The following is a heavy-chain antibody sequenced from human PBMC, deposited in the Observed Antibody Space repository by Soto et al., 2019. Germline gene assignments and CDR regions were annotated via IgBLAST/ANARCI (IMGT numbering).Heavy chain of an antibody. CDR2: IIPILGIA. J-gene: IGHJ5*02. V-gene: IGHV1-69*08. D-gene: IGHD4-17*01. CDR3: ARDGDYERWFDP. Sequence: QVQLVQSGAEVKKPGSSVKVSCKASGGTFSSYTISWVRQAPGQGLEWMGRIIPILGIANYAQKFQGRVTITADKSTSTAYMELSSLRSEDTAVYYCARDGDYERWFDPWGQGTLVTVSS. CDR1: GGTFSSYT.